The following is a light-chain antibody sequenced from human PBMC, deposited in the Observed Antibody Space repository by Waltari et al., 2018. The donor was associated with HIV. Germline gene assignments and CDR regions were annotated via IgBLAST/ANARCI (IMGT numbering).Light chain of an antibody. Sequence: LTQTHSVSESPGQTVITSCTGSSGSVASNSVHWYQLRPGHAPRTVIYEDAKRPSGVPDRFSGSIDGSSNSASLIISGLKPEDEGDYYCQSYDNSNWVFGGGTKLTV. CDR2: EDA. J-gene: IGLJ3*02. CDR1: SGSVASNS. V-gene: IGLV6-57*02. CDR3: QSYDNSNWV.